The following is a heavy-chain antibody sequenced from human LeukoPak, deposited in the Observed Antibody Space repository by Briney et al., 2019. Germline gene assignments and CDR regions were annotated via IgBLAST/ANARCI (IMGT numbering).Heavy chain of an antibody. Sequence: VGSLRLSCVASGLSISGQWMNWVRQAPGQGLEWVANIKHDGSEEYYVDSVKGRFTVSRDDGRNSVSLQMNSVRAEDTAVYYCGYTNNFYHWGQGTLVIVSS. CDR3: GYTNNFYH. D-gene: IGHD3-16*02. J-gene: IGHJ4*02. V-gene: IGHV3-7*01. CDR2: IKHDGSEE. CDR1: GLSISGQW.